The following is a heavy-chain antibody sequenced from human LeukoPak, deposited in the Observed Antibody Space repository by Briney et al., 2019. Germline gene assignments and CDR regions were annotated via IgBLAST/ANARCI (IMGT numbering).Heavy chain of an antibody. J-gene: IGHJ4*02. Sequence: PSEILSFTCTVSGGSISSISYYWGWIRQPPGKGPGWIWSISYNENTYCTTSHKSRVTISRATSENQFCLKLSSVTAADTAVYYCARLTYSTGWYADRFDYWGQGTLVTVSS. CDR2: ISYNENT. V-gene: IGHV4-39*01. D-gene: IGHD6-19*01. CDR3: ARLTYSTGWYADRFDY. CDR1: GGSISSISYY.